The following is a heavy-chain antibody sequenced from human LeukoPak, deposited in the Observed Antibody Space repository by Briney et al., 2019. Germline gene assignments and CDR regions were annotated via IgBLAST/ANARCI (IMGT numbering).Heavy chain of an antibody. V-gene: IGHV4-34*01. CDR3: ARGRWFRWTYYYYMDV. CDR1: GGSFGGYY. CDR2: INHSGST. J-gene: IGHJ6*03. Sequence: SETLSLTCAVYGGSFGGYYWSWIRQPPGKGLEWIGEINHSGSTNYNPSLKSRVTISVDTSKNQFSLKLSSVTAADTAVYYCARGRWFRWTYYYYMDVWGKGTTVTVSS. D-gene: IGHD3-10*01.